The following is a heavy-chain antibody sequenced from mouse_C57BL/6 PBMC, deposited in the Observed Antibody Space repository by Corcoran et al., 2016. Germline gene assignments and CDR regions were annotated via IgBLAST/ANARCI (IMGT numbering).Heavy chain of an antibody. J-gene: IGHJ1*03. CDR3: ARYSYYDYGYFDV. CDR2: INTYSGVP. D-gene: IGHD2-4*01. Sequence: QIQLVQSGPELKKPGETVKISCKASGYTFTTYGMSWVKQAPGKGLKWMGWINTYSGVPTYADDFKGRFAFSLETSASTAYLQINNLKNEDTATYFCARYSYYDYGYFDVWGTGTTVTVSS. V-gene: IGHV9-3*01. CDR1: GYTFTTYG.